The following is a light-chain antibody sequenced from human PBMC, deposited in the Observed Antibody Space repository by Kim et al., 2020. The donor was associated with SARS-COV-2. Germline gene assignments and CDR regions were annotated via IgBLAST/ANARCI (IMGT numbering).Light chain of an antibody. CDR3: SSYTSSSTVV. CDR2: DVS. Sequence: GQSITISCTGTSSDVGDYNYVSWYQQHPGKAPKLMIYDVSNRPSGVSNRFSGSKSGNTASLTISGLQAEDEADYYCSSYTSSSTVVFGVGTQLTVL. V-gene: IGLV2-14*03. J-gene: IGLJ2*01. CDR1: SSDVGDYNY.